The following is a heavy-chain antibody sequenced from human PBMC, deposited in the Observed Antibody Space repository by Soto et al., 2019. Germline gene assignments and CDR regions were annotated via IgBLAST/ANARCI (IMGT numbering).Heavy chain of an antibody. D-gene: IGHD2-15*01. CDR2: IRGFSPYT. CDR1: GFTFRTYT. Sequence: GGSLTLSCVASGFTFRTYTMNWVRQPPGKGLEWVSGIRGFSPYTFYAESVKGRFTISRDNAKNSLYLQMNSLGVEDTAVYYCARDRGYDAHDYYYNAMDVWGQGTTVTVSS. V-gene: IGHV3-21*01. J-gene: IGHJ6*02. CDR3: ARDRGYDAHDYYYNAMDV.